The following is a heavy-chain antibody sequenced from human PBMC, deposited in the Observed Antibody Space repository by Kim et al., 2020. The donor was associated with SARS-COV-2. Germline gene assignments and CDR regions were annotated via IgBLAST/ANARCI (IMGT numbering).Heavy chain of an antibody. CDR2: IIPILGIA. V-gene: IGHV1-69*04. Sequence: SVKVSCKASGGTFSSYAISWVRQAPGQGLEWMGSIIPILGIANYAQKFQGRVTITADKSTSTAYMELSSLRSEDTAVYYCARDRNDYGDYDGAEGLDYWGQGTLVTVSS. CDR3: ARDRNDYGDYDGAEGLDY. J-gene: IGHJ4*02. D-gene: IGHD4-17*01. CDR1: GGTFSSYA.